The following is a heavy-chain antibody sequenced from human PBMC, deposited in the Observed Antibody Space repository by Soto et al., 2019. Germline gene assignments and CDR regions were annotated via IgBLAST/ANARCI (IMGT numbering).Heavy chain of an antibody. D-gene: IGHD3-22*01. V-gene: IGHV3-15*07. CDR1: GFTFSNAW. Sequence: GGSLRHSCAASGFTFSNAWMNWVRQATGKGLEWVGRIKSKTDGGTTDSAAPVKGRFTISRDDSKNTLYLQMNSLKTEDTAVYYCTARYYYDSSAYYEDSIDYWGQGTLVTVSS. CDR2: IKSKTDGGTT. J-gene: IGHJ4*02. CDR3: TARYYYDSSAYYEDSIDY.